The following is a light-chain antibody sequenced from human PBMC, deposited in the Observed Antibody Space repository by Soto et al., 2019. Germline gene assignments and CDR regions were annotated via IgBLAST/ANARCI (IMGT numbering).Light chain of an antibody. J-gene: IGLJ2*01. V-gene: IGLV2-14*01. Sequence: QSVLTQPASVSGSPGQSVTISCTGTSSDVGGYKYVSWYQQHPDIAPKLIIYEVSNRPSGISDRFSGSKSGNTASLTISGLQADDEADYYCSSYTSSGTLVFGGGTKVTVL. CDR1: SSDVGGYKY. CDR2: EVS. CDR3: SSYTSSGTLV.